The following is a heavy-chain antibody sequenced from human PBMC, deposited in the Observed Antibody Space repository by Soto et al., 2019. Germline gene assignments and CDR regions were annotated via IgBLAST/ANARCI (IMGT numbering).Heavy chain of an antibody. J-gene: IGHJ6*02. CDR1: GGSISSSNW. V-gene: IGHV4-4*02. Sequence: SETLSLTCAVSGGSISSSNWWSWVRHPPGKGLEWIGEIYHSGSTNYNPSLKSRVTISADKSKNQFSLKLSSVTAADTAVYYCGGVLVPAALGYYYGMDVWGQGTTVT. CDR3: GGVLVPAALGYYYGMDV. D-gene: IGHD2-2*01. CDR2: IYHSGST.